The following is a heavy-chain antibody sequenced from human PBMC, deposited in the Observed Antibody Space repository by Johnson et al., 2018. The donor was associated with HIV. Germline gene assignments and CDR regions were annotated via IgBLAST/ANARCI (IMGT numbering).Heavy chain of an antibody. V-gene: IGHV3-30*18. J-gene: IGHJ3*02. CDR1: GFTFSNYG. D-gene: IGHD4/OR15-4a*01. CDR3: AKGRNTYGADVFDI. CDR2: IAYDGSYK. Sequence: QVQLVESGGGVVQPGRSLRLSCVVSGFTFSNYGMHWVRQAPGKGLEGVAVIAYDGSYKYYADSVKGRFTISRDNSKNTLYLQMNSLRVEDTAVYYCAKGRNTYGADVFDIWGQGTTVTVSS.